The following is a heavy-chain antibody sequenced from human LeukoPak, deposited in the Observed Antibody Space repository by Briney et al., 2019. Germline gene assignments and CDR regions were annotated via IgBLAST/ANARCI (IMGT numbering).Heavy chain of an antibody. CDR1: GGSFSGYY. Sequence: KPSETLSLTCAVYGGSFSGYYWSWIRQPPGKGLEWIGEINHSGSTNYNTSLKSRVTISVDTSKNQFSLKLSSVTAADTAVYYCARGSMVFRFGGLGYWGQGTLVTVSS. J-gene: IGHJ4*02. D-gene: IGHD2/OR15-2a*01. CDR3: ARGSMVFRFGGLGY. V-gene: IGHV4-34*01. CDR2: INHSGST.